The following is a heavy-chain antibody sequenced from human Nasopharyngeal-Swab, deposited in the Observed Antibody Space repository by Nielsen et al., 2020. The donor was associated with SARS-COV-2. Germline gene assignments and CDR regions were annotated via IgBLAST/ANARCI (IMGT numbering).Heavy chain of an antibody. J-gene: IGHJ4*02. CDR1: GGSISSSSYY. CDR3: ARVPSDYGDPAGFDY. CDR2: IYYSGST. V-gene: IGHV4-39*02. Sequence: SETLSLTCTVSGGSISSSSYYWGWIRQPPGKGLEWIGYIYYSGSTYYNPSLESRVSMSVETSKNHFSLKVSSVTAADTAVYYCARVPSDYGDPAGFDYWGQGILVTVSS. D-gene: IGHD4-17*01.